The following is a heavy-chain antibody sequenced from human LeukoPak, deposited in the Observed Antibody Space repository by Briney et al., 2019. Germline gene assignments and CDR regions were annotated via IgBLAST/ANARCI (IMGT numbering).Heavy chain of an antibody. Sequence: PSETLSLTCTVSGGSISSGGYCWSWIRQHPGKGLEWIGYIYYSGSTYYNPSLKGRVTISVDTSKNQFSLKLSSVTAADTAVYYCARVGELEPFDYWGQGTLVTVSS. J-gene: IGHJ4*02. D-gene: IGHD1-1*01. V-gene: IGHV4-31*03. CDR1: GGSISSGGYC. CDR2: IYYSGST. CDR3: ARVGELEPFDY.